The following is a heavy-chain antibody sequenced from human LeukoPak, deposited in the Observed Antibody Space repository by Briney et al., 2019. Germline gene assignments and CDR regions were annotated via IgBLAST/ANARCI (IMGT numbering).Heavy chain of an antibody. CDR1: GDSISGYY. J-gene: IGHJ6*02. V-gene: IGHV4-59*01. CDR2: IYYTGST. CDR3: ARDIGGNPGNFYDGVDA. D-gene: IGHD4-23*01. Sequence: SETLFLTCTVSGDSISGYYWSWIRQPPGKGLEWIGYIYYTGSTNYNPSLKSRVTISVDTSKNLFSLRLSSVTAADTAVYYCARDIGGNPGNFYDGVDAWGQGTTVTVSS.